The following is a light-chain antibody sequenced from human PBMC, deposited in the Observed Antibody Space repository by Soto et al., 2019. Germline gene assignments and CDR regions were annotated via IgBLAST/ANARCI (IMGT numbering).Light chain of an antibody. J-gene: IGKJ1*01. CDR3: QESRSALWGK. Sequence: DIQMTQSPSSRSASVGDRVIITFRASQSIRKYLNWYQHKPGKVPTLLIYAASSLQSGVPLRFSGSGSGTDFTLTISGLQPEDSATYYCQESRSALWGKCGQGNKVDIK. V-gene: IGKV1-39*01. CDR2: AAS. CDR1: QSIRKY.